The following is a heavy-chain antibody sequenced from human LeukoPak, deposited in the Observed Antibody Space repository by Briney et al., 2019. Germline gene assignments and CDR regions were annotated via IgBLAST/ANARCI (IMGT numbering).Heavy chain of an antibody. V-gene: IGHV3-23*01. J-gene: IGHJ4*02. CDR2: ISGRGGST. D-gene: IGHD6-19*01. CDR1: GFTFSSYA. Sequence: GGSLRLSCAASGFTFSSYAMSWVRQAPGKGLEWVSAISGRGGSTYYAYSVKGRFTISRDNSKNTLYLQMNSLRAEDTAVYYCAKGSGIAVAGIGGSYFDYWGQGTLVTVSS. CDR3: AKGSGIAVAGIGGSYFDY.